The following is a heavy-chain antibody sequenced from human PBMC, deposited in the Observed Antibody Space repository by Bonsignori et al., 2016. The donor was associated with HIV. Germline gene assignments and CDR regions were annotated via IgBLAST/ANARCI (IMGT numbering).Heavy chain of an antibody. CDR1: GGSITSYF. Sequence: QVQLQESGPGLVKPSETLSLTCTVSGGSITSYFWSWIRQPPGKGLEWIGYIYSSGSTNYNPSLKSRVTISVDMSKNQFSLKLTSVTAADTAVYYCARDKGNLQPHDAFGYLGPRDACHRLF. CDR2: IYSSGST. J-gene: IGHJ3*02. V-gene: IGHV4-59*01. CDR3: ARDKGNLQPHDAFGY. D-gene: IGHD1-1*01.